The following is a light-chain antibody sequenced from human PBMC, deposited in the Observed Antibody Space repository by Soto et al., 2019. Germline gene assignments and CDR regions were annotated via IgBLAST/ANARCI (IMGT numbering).Light chain of an antibody. V-gene: IGKV3-15*01. CDR2: AAS. CDR3: QQYNKWPWT. Sequence: IVMPQSPATLSVSPGERATLSCRAGQSVSINLAWYQQKPGQAPRLLIYAASARATGIPARFSGSGSGTEFTLTISSLQSEDFAVYYCQQYNKWPWTFGQGTKV. CDR1: QSVSIN. J-gene: IGKJ1*01.